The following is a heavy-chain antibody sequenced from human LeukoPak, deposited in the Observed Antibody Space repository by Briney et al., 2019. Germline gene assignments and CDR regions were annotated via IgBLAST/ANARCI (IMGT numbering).Heavy chain of an antibody. J-gene: IGHJ4*02. V-gene: IGHV4-4*07. CDR1: GGSISSYF. CDR3: ARDGADVYGHAFDY. Sequence: PSETLSLTCNVSGGSISSYFWTWIRQPAGKGLEWIWRIHASVTTNYNSSLKSRVSMSVDTSKNQFSLKLTSVTAADTAVYFCARDGADVYGHAFDYWGQGTLVSVPS. CDR2: IHASVTT. D-gene: IGHD3-10*01.